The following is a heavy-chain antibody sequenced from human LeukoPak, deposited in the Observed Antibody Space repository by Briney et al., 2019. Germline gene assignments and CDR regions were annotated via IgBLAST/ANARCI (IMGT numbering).Heavy chain of an antibody. V-gene: IGHV1-2*02. CDR1: GYTFTGYY. J-gene: IGHJ5*02. CDR2: INPNSGGT. CDR3: ARAFLGYCSGGSCYLGVNWFDP. Sequence: ASVKVSCKASGYTFTGYYMHWVRQAPGQGLEWMGWINPNSGGTNYAQKFQGRVTMTRDTSISTAYMELSRLRSDDTAVYYCARAFLGYCSGGSCYLGVNWFDPWGQGTLVTVSS. D-gene: IGHD2-15*01.